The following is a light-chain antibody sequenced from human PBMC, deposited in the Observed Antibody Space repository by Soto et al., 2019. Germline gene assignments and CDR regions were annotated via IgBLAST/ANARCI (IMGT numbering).Light chain of an antibody. J-gene: IGKJ1*01. CDR2: AAS. CDR1: QSVSSTF. V-gene: IGKV3D-20*02. Sequence: DIVLTQSPVSLSLSPGEIATLSCRASQSVSSTFLAWYQQKPGQAPRLLIYAASSRATGIPDRFSGSGSGTDFTLTISSLQSEDFAVYYCQQYNNWPWKFGQGTKVAIK. CDR3: QQYNNWPWK.